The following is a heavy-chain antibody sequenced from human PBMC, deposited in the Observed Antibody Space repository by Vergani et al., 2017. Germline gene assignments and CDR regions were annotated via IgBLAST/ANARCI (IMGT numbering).Heavy chain of an antibody. J-gene: IGHJ6*03. V-gene: IGHV4-34*01. D-gene: IGHD4-11*01. Sequence: QVQLQQWGGGLLKPSETLSLTCVVNGGSFTSYHWTWIRQSPGEGLEWVGDIDHTGRPDYNPSLKSRLTMLVDKSRNQFSLTLNSVTATDTAIYFCARVNTETNGHLYYYYYMDVWVQGTAVTVS. CDR2: IDHTGRP. CDR3: ARVNTETNGHLYYYYYMDV. CDR1: GGSFTSYH.